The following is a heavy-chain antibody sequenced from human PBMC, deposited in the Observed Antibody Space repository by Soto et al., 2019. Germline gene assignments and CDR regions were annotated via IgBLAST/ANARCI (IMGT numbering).Heavy chain of an antibody. CDR2: IIPIFATA. CDR3: ARDHGPGDGYNYCFDP. V-gene: IGHV1-69*01. Sequence: QVQLVQSGAELKKPGSSVTVSCKASGGTFSSYAISWVRQAPGQGLEWMGGIIPIFATANYAQKFQGRVTITADESTSTADLELSSLRSEDTAVYYCARDHGPGDGYNYCFDPWGQGTLVTVSS. J-gene: IGHJ5*02. D-gene: IGHD1-1*01. CDR1: GGTFSSYA.